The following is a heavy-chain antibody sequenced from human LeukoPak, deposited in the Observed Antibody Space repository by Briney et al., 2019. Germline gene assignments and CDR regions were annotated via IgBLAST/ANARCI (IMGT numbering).Heavy chain of an antibody. CDR3: ARATIFGVVIIVGFDY. J-gene: IGHJ4*02. Sequence: ASVKVSCKXSGGTFSSYAISWVRQAPGQELEWMGGIIPIFGTANYAQKFQGRVTITTDESTSTAYMELSSLRSEDTAVYYCARATIFGVVIIVGFDYWGQGNLVTVSS. CDR1: GGTFSSYA. V-gene: IGHV1-69*05. CDR2: IIPIFGTA. D-gene: IGHD3-3*01.